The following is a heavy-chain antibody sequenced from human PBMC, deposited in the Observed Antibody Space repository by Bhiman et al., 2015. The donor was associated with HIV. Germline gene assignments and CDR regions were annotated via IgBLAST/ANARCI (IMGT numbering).Heavy chain of an antibody. Sequence: VQLVESGGGLVKPGGSLRLSCTASGFTFRDYYMSWIRQAPGKGLEWVSHINYGGASTYYADSVKGRFTISRDNAKNSLFLQMNSLRVEDTAVYYYARHDYSNFIGGRGLDVWGQGTTVTVSS. CDR1: GFTFRDYY. CDR3: ARHDYSNFIGGRGLDV. CDR2: INYGGAST. J-gene: IGHJ6*02. D-gene: IGHD4-11*01. V-gene: IGHV3-11*04.